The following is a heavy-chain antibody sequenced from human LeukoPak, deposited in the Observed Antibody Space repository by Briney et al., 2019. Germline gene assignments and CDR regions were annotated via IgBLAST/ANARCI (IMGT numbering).Heavy chain of an antibody. D-gene: IGHD3-3*01. CDR2: INPNSGGT. Sequence: ASVKVSCKASGYTFTGYYIHWVRQAPGQGLEWMGWINPNSGGTNYAQKFQGRVTMTRDTSISTAYMELSRLRSDDTAVYYCARDLRVFWSGYWAYWGQGTLVTVSS. V-gene: IGHV1-2*02. CDR3: ARDLRVFWSGYWAY. J-gene: IGHJ4*02. CDR1: GYTFTGYY.